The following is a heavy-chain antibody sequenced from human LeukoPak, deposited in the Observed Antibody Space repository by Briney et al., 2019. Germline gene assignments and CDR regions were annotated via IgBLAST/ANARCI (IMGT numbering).Heavy chain of an antibody. J-gene: IGHJ5*02. Sequence: PSETLSLTCTVSGGSINSYFWSWIRQSPGKGLEWIAYISYSGSTTYNPSLKSRVTISVDTSKNQFSLKLSSVTAADTAVYYCARGPNYYDSSGYYHNWFDPWGQGTLVTVSS. D-gene: IGHD3-22*01. CDR2: ISYSGST. CDR1: GGSINSYF. V-gene: IGHV4-59*12. CDR3: ARGPNYYDSSGYYHNWFDP.